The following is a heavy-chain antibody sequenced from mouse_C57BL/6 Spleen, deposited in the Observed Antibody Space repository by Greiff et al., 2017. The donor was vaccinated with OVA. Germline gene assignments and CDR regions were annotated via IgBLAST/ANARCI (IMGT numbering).Heavy chain of an antibody. CDR1: GYTFTDYN. CDR3: ARFYYDYALYAMDY. D-gene: IGHD2-4*01. Sequence: EVQLQQSGPELVKPGASVKIPCKASGYTFTDYNMDWVKQSHGKSLEWIGDINPNNGGTIYNQKFKGKATLTVDKSSSTAYMELRSLTSEDTAVYYCARFYYDYALYAMDYWGQGTSVTVSS. J-gene: IGHJ4*01. V-gene: IGHV1-18*01. CDR2: INPNNGGT.